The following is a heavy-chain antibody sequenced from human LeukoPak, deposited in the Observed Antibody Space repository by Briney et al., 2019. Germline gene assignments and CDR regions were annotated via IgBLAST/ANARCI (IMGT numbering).Heavy chain of an antibody. CDR3: ARETPISITIFRQFDP. CDR1: GYTFTSYY. V-gene: IGHV1-46*01. J-gene: IGHJ5*02. CDR2: INPSGGST. Sequence: ASVKVSCKASGYTFTSYYMHWVRQAPGQGLEWMGIINPSGGSTSYAQKFQGRVTMTRDASTSTVYMELSSLRSEDTAVYYCARETPISITIFRQFDPWGQGTLVTVSS. D-gene: IGHD3-3*01.